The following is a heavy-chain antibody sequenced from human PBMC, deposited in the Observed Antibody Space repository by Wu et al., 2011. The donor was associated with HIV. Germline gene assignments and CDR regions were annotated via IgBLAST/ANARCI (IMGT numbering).Heavy chain of an antibody. CDR2: MNPNSGNT. V-gene: IGHV1-8*02. CDR1: GYTFTSYD. CDR3: ARDPRKWLRLGDYYYGMDV. J-gene: IGHJ6*02. Sequence: QVQLVQSGAEVKKPGASVKVSCKASGYTFTSYDINWVRQATGQGLEWMGWMNPNSGNTGYAQKFQGRVTMTRNTSISTAYMELSSLRSDDTAVYYCARDPRKWLRLGDYYYGMDVWGQGTTVTVSS. D-gene: IGHD5-12*01.